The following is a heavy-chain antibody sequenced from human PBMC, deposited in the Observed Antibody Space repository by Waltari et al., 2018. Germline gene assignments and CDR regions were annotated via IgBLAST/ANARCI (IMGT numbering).Heavy chain of an antibody. Sequence: EVQLVESGGGLVKPGGSLRLSCAASGFTFSSYSMNWVRQAPGKGLEWVSSISSSSSYIYYADSVKGRFTISRDNAKNSLYLQMNSLRAEDTAVYYCARDLSIAVAGEGPFDYWGQGTLVTVSS. CDR2: ISSSSSYI. CDR1: GFTFSSYS. D-gene: IGHD6-19*01. V-gene: IGHV3-21*01. CDR3: ARDLSIAVAGEGPFDY. J-gene: IGHJ4*02.